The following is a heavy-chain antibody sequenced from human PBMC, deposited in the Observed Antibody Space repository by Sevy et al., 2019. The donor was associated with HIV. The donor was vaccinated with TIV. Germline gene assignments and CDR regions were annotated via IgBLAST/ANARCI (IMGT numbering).Heavy chain of an antibody. CDR3: ARDGGTMTTPGSFDI. V-gene: IGHV4-30-2*01. CDR1: GVCISSGAYS. CDR2: IYHTGNT. J-gene: IGHJ3*02. Sequence: SETLSLTCAVSGVCISSGAYSWNGIRQPPGKGREWIGYIYHTGNTYYNPSLKSRITISLDRSKNQFSLRLSSVTAADTAVYFCARDGGTMTTPGSFDIWGQGTMVTVSS. D-gene: IGHD4-17*01.